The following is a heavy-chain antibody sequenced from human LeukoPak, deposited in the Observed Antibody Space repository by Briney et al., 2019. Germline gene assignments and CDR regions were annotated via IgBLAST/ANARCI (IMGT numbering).Heavy chain of an antibody. J-gene: IGHJ4*02. Sequence: PSETLSLTCTVSNGSISSFYWTWIRQPPGKGLEWIGSIYYTGTTDYNPSPKSRVSISVDTSKNQFSLKLSSVTAADTAVYYCARGYGRYFDYWGQGTLVTVSS. CDR3: ARGYGRYFDY. CDR1: NGSISSFY. CDR2: IYYTGTT. V-gene: IGHV4-59*01. D-gene: IGHD5-18*01.